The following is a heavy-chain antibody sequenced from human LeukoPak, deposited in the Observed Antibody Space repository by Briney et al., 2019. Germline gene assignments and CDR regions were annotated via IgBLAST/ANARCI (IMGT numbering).Heavy chain of an antibody. CDR2: IIPIFGTA. V-gene: IGHV1-69*06. CDR1: GGTFSSYA. Sequence: PGSSVTVSCKASGGTFSSYAISWVRQAPGQGLEWMGGIIPIFGTANYAQKFQGRVTITADKSTSTAYMELSSLRSEDTAVYYCARGTDFWSGINNYYFDYWGQGTLVTVSS. J-gene: IGHJ4*02. CDR3: ARGTDFWSGINNYYFDY. D-gene: IGHD3-3*01.